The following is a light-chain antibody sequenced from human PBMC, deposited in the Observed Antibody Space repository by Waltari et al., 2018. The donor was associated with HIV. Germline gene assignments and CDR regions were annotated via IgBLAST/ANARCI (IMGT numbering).Light chain of an antibody. CDR2: ATT. CDR3: LLSYAGTRPWV. Sequence: QAVVTQEPSLTVSPGGTVTITCGSSTGPVTSGHHPYWFKQRPGQAPRTLIYATTNKHSWTPARFSGSLLGGKAALTLSGVQPEDEAEYYCLLSYAGTRPWVFGGGTKVTVL. V-gene: IGLV7-46*01. J-gene: IGLJ3*02. CDR1: TGPVTSGHH.